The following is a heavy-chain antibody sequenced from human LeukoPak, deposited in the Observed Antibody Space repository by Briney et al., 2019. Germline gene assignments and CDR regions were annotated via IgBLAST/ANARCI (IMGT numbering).Heavy chain of an antibody. CDR3: ARHVSSDLRIVVVTSDWYFDR. J-gene: IGHJ2*01. V-gene: IGHV4-39*01. Sequence: SETLSLTCIVSGGSISSSRFYWGWIRQPPGKGLEWIGTIYYSGSTYYNPSLKSRVTISADTSKNQFSLNLSSVTAADTGVYYCARHVSSDLRIVVVTSDWYFDRWGRGTLVTVSS. D-gene: IGHD2-21*02. CDR2: IYYSGST. CDR1: GGSISSSRFY.